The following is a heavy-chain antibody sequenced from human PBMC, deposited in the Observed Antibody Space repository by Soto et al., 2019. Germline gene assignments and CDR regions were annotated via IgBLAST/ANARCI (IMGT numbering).Heavy chain of an antibody. CDR2: INPSGGST. Sequence: QVQLVQSGAEVKKPGASVKVSCKASGYTFTSYYMHWVRQAPGQGLEWMGIINPSGGSTSYAQKFQGRVTMTRDTSTSTVYMELSSLRSEDTAVYYCARSAIVVVVAAHDAFDIWGQGTMVTVSS. V-gene: IGHV1-46*01. J-gene: IGHJ3*02. CDR3: ARSAIVVVVAAHDAFDI. CDR1: GYTFTSYY. D-gene: IGHD2-15*01.